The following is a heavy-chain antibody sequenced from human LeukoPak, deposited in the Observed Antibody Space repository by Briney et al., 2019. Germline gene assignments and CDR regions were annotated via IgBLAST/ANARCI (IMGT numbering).Heavy chain of an antibody. CDR1: GFTFIGSN. D-gene: IGHD4-17*01. CDR3: FGRTTVIPKTDY. Sequence: GGSLKLSCAASGFTFIGSNMHWVRQASGKRRGWVGRIKTRANSYATEYAASLKGRFTISRDDSKNTAYLQMNSLKTEDTALYYCFGRTTVIPKTDYWGQGTLVTVSS. CDR2: IKTRANSYAT. J-gene: IGHJ4*02. V-gene: IGHV3-73*01.